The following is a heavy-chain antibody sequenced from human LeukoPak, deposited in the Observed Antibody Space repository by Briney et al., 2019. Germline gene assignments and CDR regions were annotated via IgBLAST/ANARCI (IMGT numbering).Heavy chain of an antibody. J-gene: IGHJ4*02. CDR2: IYYSGST. Sequence: SETLFLTCTVSGGSISSGGYYWSWIRQHPGKGLEWIGYIYYSGSTYYNPSLKSRVTISVDTSKNQFSLELSSVTAADTAVYYCARRDIVATITDYWGQGTLVTVSS. CDR1: GGSISSGGYY. V-gene: IGHV4-31*03. D-gene: IGHD5-12*01. CDR3: ARRDIVATITDY.